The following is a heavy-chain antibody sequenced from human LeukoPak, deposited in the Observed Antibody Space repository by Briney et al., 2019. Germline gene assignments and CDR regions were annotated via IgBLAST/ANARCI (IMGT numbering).Heavy chain of an antibody. CDR1: GYSISSGYY. V-gene: IGHV4-38-2*01. Sequence: SETLSLTCAVSGYSISSGYYWGWIRQPPGKGLQWIGRISHSGTTNYNPSLKSRVTISIDTSKNQFSLKLSSVTAADTAVYYCARYDSGSYFDNCGQGTLVTVSS. CDR2: ISHSGTT. D-gene: IGHD3-10*01. CDR3: ARYDSGSYFDN. J-gene: IGHJ4*02.